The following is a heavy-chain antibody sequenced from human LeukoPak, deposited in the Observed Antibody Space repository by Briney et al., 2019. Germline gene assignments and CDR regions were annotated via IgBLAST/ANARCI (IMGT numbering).Heavy chain of an antibody. CDR2: IKQDGTEK. Sequence: GGSLRLSCAASGFTFSSYWMSWVRQAPGKGLEWVANIKQDGTEKYYVDSVRGRFTISRDNAKNSVYLQMNSLRAEDTAVYYCAKDIHYYDSSGSEFDYWGQGTLVTVSS. CDR1: GFTFSSYW. CDR3: AKDIHYYDSSGSEFDY. J-gene: IGHJ4*02. D-gene: IGHD3-22*01. V-gene: IGHV3-7*03.